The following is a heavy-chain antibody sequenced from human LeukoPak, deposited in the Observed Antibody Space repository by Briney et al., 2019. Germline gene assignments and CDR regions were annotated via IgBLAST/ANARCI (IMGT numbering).Heavy chain of an antibody. CDR1: AFTFSTYA. CDR2: ISSGGGTT. J-gene: IGHJ6*02. D-gene: IGHD2-2*01. CDR3: ANAVCTTSSCSGFYGMDV. Sequence: RAGGSLRLSCAASAFTFSTYAMNWVRQAPGKGLEWVSSISSGGGTTYYADSVKGRFTISRDNSKNTLYLQMNSLRPEDTAMYYCANAVCTTSSCSGFYGMDVWGQGTTVAVSS. V-gene: IGHV3-23*01.